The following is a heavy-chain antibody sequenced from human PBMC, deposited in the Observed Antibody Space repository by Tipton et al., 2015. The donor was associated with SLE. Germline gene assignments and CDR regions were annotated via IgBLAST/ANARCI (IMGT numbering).Heavy chain of an antibody. CDR1: GITVSSSY. J-gene: IGHJ4*02. CDR2: IYAGGNT. V-gene: IGHV3-66*02. Sequence: SLRLSCAASGITVSSSYISWVRQTPGKGLEWVSVIYAGGNTYYGDSVKGRFTISRDNSKNTVYLQMNSPRSEDTAVYYCARGYLYSTGWNADYFDYWGQGTLVTVSS. D-gene: IGHD6-19*01. CDR3: ARGYLYSTGWNADYFDY.